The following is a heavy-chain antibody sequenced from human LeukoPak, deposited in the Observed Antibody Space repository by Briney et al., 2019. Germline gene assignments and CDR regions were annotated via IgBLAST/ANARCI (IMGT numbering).Heavy chain of an antibody. CDR1: GYTFTSYY. Sequence: GASVKVSCKASGYTFTSYYMHWVRQAPGQGLEWMGIINPSGGSTSYAQKFQGRVTMTRDMSTSTVYMELSSLRAEDTAVYYCARESGGYCSSTSCPRGYFQHWGQGTLVTVSS. CDR2: INPSGGST. D-gene: IGHD2-2*01. CDR3: ARESGGYCSSTSCPRGYFQH. J-gene: IGHJ1*01. V-gene: IGHV1-46*01.